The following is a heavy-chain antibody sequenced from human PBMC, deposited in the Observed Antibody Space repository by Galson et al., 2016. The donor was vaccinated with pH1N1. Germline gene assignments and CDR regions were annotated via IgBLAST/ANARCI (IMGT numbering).Heavy chain of an antibody. Sequence: QSGAEVKKPGESLKISCQGSGYSFTSHWIAWVRQMPGKGLEWMAIIYPGDSESRYSPSFQDQATISADKSISTAYLQWRSLRASDTANYYCARLGLCSGDGKSLGPWGYFDLWGQGTLVTVAS. D-gene: IGHD2-15*01. CDR1: GYSFTSHW. J-gene: IGHJ4*02. CDR3: ARLGLCSGDGKSLGPWGYFDL. V-gene: IGHV5-51*01. CDR2: IYPGDSES.